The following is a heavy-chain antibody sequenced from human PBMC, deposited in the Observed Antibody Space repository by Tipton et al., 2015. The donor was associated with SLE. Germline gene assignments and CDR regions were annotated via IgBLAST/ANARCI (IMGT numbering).Heavy chain of an antibody. Sequence: TLSLTCTVSGGSISSHSWSWIRQPPGKGLEWIGEINHSGSTSYNPSLKSRVTISVDTSKNQFSLKLSSVTAADTAVYTCARHYNLFSAFDSWGQGTLVTVSS. CDR3: ARHYNLFSAFDS. V-gene: IGHV4-59*11. J-gene: IGHJ4*02. D-gene: IGHD3-3*01. CDR1: GGSISSHS. CDR2: INHSGST.